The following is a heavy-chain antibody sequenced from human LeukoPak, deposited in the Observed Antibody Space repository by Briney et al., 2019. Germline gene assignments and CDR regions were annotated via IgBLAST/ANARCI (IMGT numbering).Heavy chain of an antibody. CDR2: IYYSGST. J-gene: IGHJ6*02. CDR3: ARDTGYSSGWYYYGMDV. D-gene: IGHD6-19*01. Sequence: PSETLSLTCTVSGGSISSSSYYWGWIRQPPGKGLEWIGSIYYSGSTYYNPSLKSRVTISVDTSKSQFSLKLSSVTAADTAVYYCARDTGYSSGWYYYGMDVWGQGTTVTVSS. CDR1: GGSISSSSYY. V-gene: IGHV4-39*07.